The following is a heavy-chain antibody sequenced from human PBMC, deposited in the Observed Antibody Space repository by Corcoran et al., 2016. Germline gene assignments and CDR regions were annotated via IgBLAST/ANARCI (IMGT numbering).Heavy chain of an antibody. V-gene: IGHV3-7*03. CDR1: GFTFSSYW. Sequence: EVQLVESGGGLVQPGGSLRLSCAASGFTFSSYWMSWVRQAPGKGLEWVANIKQDGSEKYYVDSVKGRFTISRDNAKNSLYLQMNSLRAEDTAVYYGARDARSRRLRFLEWSTAKYYYYGMDVWGQGTTVTVSS. D-gene: IGHD3-3*01. CDR2: IKQDGSEK. J-gene: IGHJ6*02. CDR3: ARDARSRRLRFLEWSTAKYYYYGMDV.